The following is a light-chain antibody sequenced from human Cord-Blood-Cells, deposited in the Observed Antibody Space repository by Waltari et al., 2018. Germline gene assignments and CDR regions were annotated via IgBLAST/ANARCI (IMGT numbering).Light chain of an antibody. J-gene: IGKJ2*01. V-gene: IGKV3-20*01. CDR2: GAS. Sequence: EIVLTQSPGTLSLSPGERATLPCRASQSVSSSYLAWYQQKPGQAPRLLIYGASSRTTGIPDRFSGSGSGTDFTLTISRLEPEDFAVYYCQQYGSSPPYT. CDR3: QQYGSSPPYT. CDR1: QSVSSSY.